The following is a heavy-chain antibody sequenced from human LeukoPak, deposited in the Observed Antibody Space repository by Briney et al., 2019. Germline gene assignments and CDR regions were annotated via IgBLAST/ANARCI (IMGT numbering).Heavy chain of an antibody. CDR1: GFTFSSYS. Sequence: PGGSLRLSCAASGFTFSSYSMNWVRQAPGKGLEWVSSISSSSSYIYSADSVKGRFTISRDNAKNSLYLRMNSLRAEDTAVYFCARVGALSSSWLLYWGQGTLVTVSS. CDR2: ISSSSSYI. D-gene: IGHD6-13*01. CDR3: ARVGALSSSWLLY. J-gene: IGHJ4*02. V-gene: IGHV3-21*01.